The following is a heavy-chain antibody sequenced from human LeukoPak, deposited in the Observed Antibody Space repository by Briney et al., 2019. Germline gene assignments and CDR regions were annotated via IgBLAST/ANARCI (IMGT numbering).Heavy chain of an antibody. CDR1: GGSISSYY. J-gene: IGHJ4*02. V-gene: IGHV4-59*01. D-gene: IGHD6-19*01. Sequence: PSETLSLTCTVSGGSISSYYWSWIRQPPGKGLEWIGYIYYSGSTNYNPSLKSRVTISVDTSKNQFSLKLSSVTAADTAVYYCARDLNGRGWSALAYWGQGTLVTVSS. CDR3: ARDLNGRGWSALAY. CDR2: IYYSGST.